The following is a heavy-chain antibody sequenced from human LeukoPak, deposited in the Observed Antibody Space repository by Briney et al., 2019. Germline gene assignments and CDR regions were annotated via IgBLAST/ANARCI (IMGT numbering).Heavy chain of an antibody. V-gene: IGHV3-23*01. Sequence: GGSLRLSCAASGFTFRSYDMNWVRQAPEKGLEWVSFISGGNDNTYYADSVKGRFTISRDNSKNTLYLQMNSLRAEDTALYHCVKGGWLDNWGQGTLVIVSS. CDR3: VKGGWLDN. CDR2: ISGGNDNT. J-gene: IGHJ5*02. CDR1: GFTFRSYD.